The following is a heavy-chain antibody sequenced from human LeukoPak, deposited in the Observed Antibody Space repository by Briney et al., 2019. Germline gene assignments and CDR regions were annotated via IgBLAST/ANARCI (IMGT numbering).Heavy chain of an antibody. D-gene: IGHD6-25*01. J-gene: IGHJ4*02. V-gene: IGHV3-53*01. CDR1: GFTVSASY. CDR3: ASHRRSIAAAAYFDH. Sequence: PGGSLRLSCVASGFTVSASYMSWVRLPAGKGLEWVSSIYGGGTPYYADSFNGRFTISRDTSKNTLYLQMNSLRVDDTAIYYCASHRRSIAAAAYFDHWGQGTRVTVSS. CDR2: IYGGGTP.